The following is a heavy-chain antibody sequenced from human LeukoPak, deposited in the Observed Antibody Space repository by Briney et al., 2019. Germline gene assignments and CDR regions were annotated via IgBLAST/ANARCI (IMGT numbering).Heavy chain of an antibody. J-gene: IGHJ4*02. Sequence: PGGSLRLSCAASGFTFSSYEMNWVRQAPGKGLEWVSYISSSGSTIYYADSVKGRFTISRDNAKNSLYLQMSSRRAEDTAVYYCARDLGGDGYNPGSFDYWGQGTLVTVSS. CDR3: ARDLGGDGYNPGSFDY. V-gene: IGHV3-48*03. D-gene: IGHD5-24*01. CDR1: GFTFSSYE. CDR2: ISSSGSTI.